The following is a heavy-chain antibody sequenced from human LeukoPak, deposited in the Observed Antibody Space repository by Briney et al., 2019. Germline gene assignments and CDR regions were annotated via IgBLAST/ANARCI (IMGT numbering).Heavy chain of an antibody. D-gene: IGHD2-2*01. V-gene: IGHV4-59*01. J-gene: IGHJ5*02. Sequence: PSETLSLTCTVSGGSISSYYWSWLRQPPGKGLAWIGYIYYSGSTNYNPSLKSRVTISVDTSKNQFSLKLSSVTAADTAMYYCAREAHGCSSTSCYGNWFDPWGQGTLVTVSS. CDR2: IYYSGST. CDR1: GGSISSYY. CDR3: AREAHGCSSTSCYGNWFDP.